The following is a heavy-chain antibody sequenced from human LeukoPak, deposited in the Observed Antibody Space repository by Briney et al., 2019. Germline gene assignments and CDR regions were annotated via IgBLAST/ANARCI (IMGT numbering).Heavy chain of an antibody. D-gene: IGHD3-3*01. Sequence: ASVKVSCKASGYTFTSYYMHWVRQAPGQGLEWMGIINPSGGSTSYAQKFQGRVTVTRDTSTSTVYMELSSLRSEDTAVYYCALKGLLEWLAFDYWGQGTLVTVSS. J-gene: IGHJ4*02. CDR2: INPSGGST. V-gene: IGHV1-46*01. CDR1: GYTFTSYY. CDR3: ALKGLLEWLAFDY.